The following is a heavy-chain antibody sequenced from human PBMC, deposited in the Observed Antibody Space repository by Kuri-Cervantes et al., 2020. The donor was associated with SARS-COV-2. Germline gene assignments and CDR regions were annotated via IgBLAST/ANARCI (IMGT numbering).Heavy chain of an antibody. CDR3: ARVGEYSSSFDY. CDR1: GGSISSSSYY. Sequence: GSLRLSCTVSGGSISSSSYYWGWIRQPPGKGLEWIGYIYYSGSTNYNPPLKSRVTISVDTSKNQFSLKLSSVTAADTAVYYCARVGEYSSSFDYWGQGTLVTVSS. CDR2: IYYSGST. V-gene: IGHV4-61*05. D-gene: IGHD6-13*01. J-gene: IGHJ4*02.